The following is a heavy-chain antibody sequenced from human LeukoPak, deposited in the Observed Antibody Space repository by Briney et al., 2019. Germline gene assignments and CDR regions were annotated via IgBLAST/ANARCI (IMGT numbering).Heavy chain of an antibody. CDR1: GFTFSSYA. CDR2: ISGGGGST. V-gene: IGHV3-23*01. D-gene: IGHD3-3*01. J-gene: IGHJ4*01. Sequence: SGGSLRLSCAASGFTFSSYAMSWVRQAPGKGLEWVAAISGGGGSTYYADSVKGRFTISRDNSKNTLYLQMNSLRAEDTAVYYCAKIAYYDFWSGQPHYWGQGTLVTASS. CDR3: AKIAYYDFWSGQPHY.